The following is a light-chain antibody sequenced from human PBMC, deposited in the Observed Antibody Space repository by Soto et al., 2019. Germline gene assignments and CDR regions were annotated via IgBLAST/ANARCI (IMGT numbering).Light chain of an antibody. Sequence: DIQMTQSPSSVSASVGDRVAITCRASQSVSSALAWYQQKPGKAPKLLIYAASSLESGVPSRFSGSGSGTEFTLTISSLQPDDFATYYCQQYNSYWTFGQGTKVDIK. CDR3: QQYNSYWT. CDR2: AAS. J-gene: IGKJ1*01. CDR1: QSVSSA. V-gene: IGKV1-5*01.